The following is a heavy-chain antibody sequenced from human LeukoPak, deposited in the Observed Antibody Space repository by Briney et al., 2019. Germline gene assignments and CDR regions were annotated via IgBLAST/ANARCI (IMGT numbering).Heavy chain of an antibody. CDR1: GGFISSYY. Sequence: SETLSLTCTVSGGFISSYYWSWIRQPPGKGLEWIGYISYTGSTNYNPSLKSRVTMSVDTSKNQFSLKLNSVTAADTAVYYCARHVLEYSSPLFMWGQGTLVTVSS. D-gene: IGHD6-13*01. CDR2: ISYTGST. CDR3: ARHVLEYSSPLFM. V-gene: IGHV4-59*08. J-gene: IGHJ4*02.